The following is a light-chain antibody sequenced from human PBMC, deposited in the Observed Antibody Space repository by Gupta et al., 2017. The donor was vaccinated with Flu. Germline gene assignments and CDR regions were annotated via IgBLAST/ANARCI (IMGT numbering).Light chain of an antibody. CDR3: QVSDTGSDHWI. J-gene: IGLJ2*01. V-gene: IGLV3-21*02. CDR2: YDS. Sequence: SYVLTQPPSGSVAPGQTARITCGGLNIGAKSVQWYQQKPGQAPVRVVYYDSDRPSGIPERFSCYNAGNNATRQTXSXEAGDEXDDYCQVSDTGSDHWIFGGGTKLTVL. CDR1: NIGAKS.